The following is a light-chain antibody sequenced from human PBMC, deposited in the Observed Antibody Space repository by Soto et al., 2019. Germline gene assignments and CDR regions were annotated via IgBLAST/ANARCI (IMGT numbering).Light chain of an antibody. CDR2: DAS. CDR1: QSISSY. J-gene: IGKJ4*01. CDR3: QQYGSSPL. V-gene: IGKV3-11*01. Sequence: EVVLTQSPDTLSLPPGERATLSCRASQSISSYLAWYQQKPGQAPRLLIYDASSRATGIPARFSGSGSGTDFTLTISSLEPEDFAVYYCQQYGSSPLFGGGTKVDIK.